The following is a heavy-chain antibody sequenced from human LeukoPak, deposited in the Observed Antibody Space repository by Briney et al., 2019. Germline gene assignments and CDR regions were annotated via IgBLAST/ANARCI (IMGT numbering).Heavy chain of an antibody. J-gene: IGHJ1*01. V-gene: IGHV3-74*01. Sequence: GGSLRLSCAASGFSLSENWMHWVRQAPGQGLVWVSRIDEFGRATFYADSAKGRFTISRDDATNTVYLQMNSLRADDTAIYFCTRDLVLGSGSYGHWGQGTLVTVSA. D-gene: IGHD3-10*01. CDR1: GFSLSENW. CDR2: IDEFGRAT. CDR3: TRDLVLGSGSYGH.